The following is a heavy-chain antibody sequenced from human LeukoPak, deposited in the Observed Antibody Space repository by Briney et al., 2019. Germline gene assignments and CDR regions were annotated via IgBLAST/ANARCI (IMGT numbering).Heavy chain of an antibody. CDR3: ASLGWLLHRSYDY. D-gene: IGHD3-22*01. J-gene: IGHJ4*02. Sequence: GASVKVSCKASGYTFTSYYMHWVRQAPGQGLEWMGIINPSGGSTSYAQKFQGRVTITADESTSTAYMELSSLRSEDTAVYYCASLGWLLHRSYDYWGQGTLVTVSS. CDR2: INPSGGST. CDR1: GYTFTSYY. V-gene: IGHV1-46*01.